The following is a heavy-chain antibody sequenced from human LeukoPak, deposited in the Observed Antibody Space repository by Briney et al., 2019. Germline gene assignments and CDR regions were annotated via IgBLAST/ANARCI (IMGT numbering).Heavy chain of an antibody. J-gene: IGHJ4*02. CDR2: IYSGGST. V-gene: IGHV3-53*01. D-gene: IGHD2-2*01. Sequence: GGSLRLSCAASGFTVSSNYMSWVRQAPGKGLEWVSVIYSGGSTYYADSVKGRFTISRDNSKNTLYLQMNSLRAEDTAVYYCAKEPSDIVVVPGCYDYWGQGTLVTVSS. CDR3: AKEPSDIVVVPGCYDY. CDR1: GFTVSSNY.